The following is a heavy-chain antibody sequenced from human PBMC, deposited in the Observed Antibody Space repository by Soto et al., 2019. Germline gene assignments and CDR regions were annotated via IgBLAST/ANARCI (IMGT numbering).Heavy chain of an antibody. CDR3: AKDILVAFYYYSGRDV. CDR1: GFTFSSYG. CDR2: ISYDGSNK. J-gene: IGHJ6*02. V-gene: IGHV3-30*18. Sequence: GGSLRLSCAASGFTFSSYGMHWVRQAPGKGLEWVAVISYDGSNKYYADSVKGRFTISRDNSKNTLYLQMNSLRAEDTAVYYCAKDILVAFYYYSGRDVWGQGTTAPVPS. D-gene: IGHD2-15*01.